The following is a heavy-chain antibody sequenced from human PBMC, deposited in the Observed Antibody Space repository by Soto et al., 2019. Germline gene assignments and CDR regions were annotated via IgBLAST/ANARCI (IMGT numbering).Heavy chain of an antibody. CDR1: GYTFTALY. CDR2: VNPNTGLT. J-gene: IGHJ4*02. Sequence: ASVKVSCKASGYTFTALYMNWVRQAPGQGLEWMGWVNPNTGLTKYAQKFQGRVSMTRDTSINTAYMELSSLRSGDTAVYYCAISYCTNGVCYFPFDYWGQGTLVTVSS. D-gene: IGHD2-8*01. CDR3: AISYCTNGVCYFPFDY. V-gene: IGHV1-2*02.